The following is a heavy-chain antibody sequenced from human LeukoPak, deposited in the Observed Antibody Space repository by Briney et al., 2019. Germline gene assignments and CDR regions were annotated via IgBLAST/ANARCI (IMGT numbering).Heavy chain of an antibody. J-gene: IGHJ4*02. V-gene: IGHV1-2*02. CDR2: INPNSGGT. CDR1: GYTFTGYY. CDR3: ARQGWFGELLAFDY. D-gene: IGHD3-10*01. Sequence: GASVKVSCKASGYTFTGYYMHWVRQALGQGLEWMGWINPNSGGTNYAQKFQGRVTMTRDTSISTAYMELSRLRSDDTAVYYCARQGWFGELLAFDYWAREPWSPSPQ.